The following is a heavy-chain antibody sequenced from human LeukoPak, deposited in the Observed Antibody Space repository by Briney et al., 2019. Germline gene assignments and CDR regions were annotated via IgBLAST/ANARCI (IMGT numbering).Heavy chain of an antibody. V-gene: IGHV3-23*01. CDR1: GFTFSSYG. J-gene: IGHJ4*02. D-gene: IGHD3-10*01. Sequence: TGGSLRLSCAASGFTFSSYGMSWVRQAPGKGLEWVSAISGSGGSTYYADSVKGRFTISRDNSKNTLYLQMNSLRAEDTAVYYCAKDQEQWFGESINDYWGQGTLVTVSS. CDR2: ISGSGGST. CDR3: AKDQEQWFGESINDY.